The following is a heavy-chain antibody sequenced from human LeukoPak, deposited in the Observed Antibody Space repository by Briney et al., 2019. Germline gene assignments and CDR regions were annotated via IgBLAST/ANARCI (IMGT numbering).Heavy chain of an antibody. CDR2: INHSGST. J-gene: IGHJ6*02. CDR1: GGSFSGYY. V-gene: IGHV4-34*01. CDR3: ARGLSSRRWNAYYYYYGMDV. Sequence: TSEPLSLTCAVYGGSFSGYYWSWIRQPPGKGLEWIGEINHSGSTNYNPSLKSRVTISVDTSKNQFSLKLSSVTAADTAVYYCARGLSSRRWNAYYYYYGMDVWGQGTTVTVSS. D-gene: IGHD2-2*01.